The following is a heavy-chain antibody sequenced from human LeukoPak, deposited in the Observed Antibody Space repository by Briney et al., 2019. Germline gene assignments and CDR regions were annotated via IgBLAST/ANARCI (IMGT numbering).Heavy chain of an antibody. CDR3: ASFYCSGGSCYSDY. CDR1: GGSINSYY. J-gene: IGHJ4*02. CDR2: IYSSGST. V-gene: IGHV4-4*07. Sequence: SETLSLTCTVSGGSINSYYWSWLRQPAGKGLEWIGRIYSSGSTNYNPSLKSRVTMSVDTSKNQFSLKLSSVTAADTAVYYCASFYCSGGSCYSDYWGQGTLVTVSS. D-gene: IGHD2-15*01.